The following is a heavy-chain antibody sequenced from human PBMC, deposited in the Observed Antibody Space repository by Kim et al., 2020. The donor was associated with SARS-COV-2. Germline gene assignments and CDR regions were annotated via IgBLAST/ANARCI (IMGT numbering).Heavy chain of an antibody. CDR3: ARVSEEAGLGDAFDI. D-gene: IGHD3-16*01. V-gene: IGHV3-30-3*01. CDR1: GFTFSSYA. J-gene: IGHJ3*02. CDR2: ISYDGSNK. Sequence: GGSLRLSCAASGFTFSSYAMHWVRQAPGKGLEWVAVISYDGSNKYYADSVKGRFTISRDNSKNTLYLQMNSLRAEDTAVYYCARVSEEAGLGDAFDIWGQGTMVTVSS.